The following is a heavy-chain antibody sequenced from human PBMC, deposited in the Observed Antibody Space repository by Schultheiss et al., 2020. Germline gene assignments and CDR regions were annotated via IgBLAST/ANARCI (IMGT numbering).Heavy chain of an antibody. J-gene: IGHJ6*02. CDR3: ARRGGGRMITFGGEDYYYGMDV. D-gene: IGHD3-16*01. CDR1: GGSISSSSYY. V-gene: IGHV4-39*01. CDR2: IYYSGST. Sequence: SETLSLTCTVSGGSISSSSYYWGWIRQPPGKGLEWIGSIYYSGSTYYNPSLKSRVTISVDTSKNQFSLKLSSVTAADTAVYYCARRGGGRMITFGGEDYYYGMDVWGQGTTVTVSS.